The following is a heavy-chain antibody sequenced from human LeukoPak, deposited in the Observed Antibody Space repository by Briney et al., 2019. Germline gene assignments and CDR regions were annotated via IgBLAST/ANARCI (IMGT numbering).Heavy chain of an antibody. CDR1: GYTFTGYY. J-gene: IGHJ5*02. D-gene: IGHD4-17*01. Sequence: ASVKVSCKASGYTFTGYYMHWVRQAPGQGLEWMGWINPNSGGTNYAQKFRGRVTMTRDTSISTAYMELSRLRSDDTAVYYCARDPDDYGDDGWFDPWGQGTLVTVSS. V-gene: IGHV1-2*02. CDR2: INPNSGGT. CDR3: ARDPDDYGDDGWFDP.